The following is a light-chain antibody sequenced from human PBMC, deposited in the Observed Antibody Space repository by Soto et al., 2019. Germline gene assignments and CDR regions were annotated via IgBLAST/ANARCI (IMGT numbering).Light chain of an antibody. CDR2: DVS. Sequence: QSVLTQPASVSGSPGQSITILCTGTSSDVGAYNYVSWYQQHPGKAPKLMIYDVSNRPSGVSNRFSGSKSGNTASLAISGLQAEDEADYYCSSYTTSSTLVFGGGTKVTVL. V-gene: IGLV2-14*03. CDR3: SSYTTSSTLV. CDR1: SSDVGAYNY. J-gene: IGLJ2*01.